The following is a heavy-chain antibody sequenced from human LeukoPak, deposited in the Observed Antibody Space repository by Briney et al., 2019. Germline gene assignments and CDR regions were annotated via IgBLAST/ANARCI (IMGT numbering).Heavy chain of an antibody. CDR1: GYNFTTYW. D-gene: IGHD1-26*01. CDR2: IYPGDFDT. J-gene: IGHJ4*02. CDR3: ARQVGSGSYLYFDY. V-gene: IGHV5-51*01. Sequence: KHGESLKISCKASGYNFTTYWIGWVRQLPGKGLEWMGIIYPGDFDTKYSPSFQGQVTISTDRSINTAYLQWSSLKASDTAMYYCARQVGSGSYLYFDYWGQGTLVTVSS.